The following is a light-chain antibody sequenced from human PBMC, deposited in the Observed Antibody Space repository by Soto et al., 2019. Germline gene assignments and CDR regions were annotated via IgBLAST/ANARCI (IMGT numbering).Light chain of an antibody. CDR3: SSYAGSNMVV. Sequence: QSALTQSPSASGSPGQSVTISCTGTSSDVGGHNYVSWYQHHPGKAPKLMIYEVSKRPSGVPDRFSGSKSGNTASLTVSGLQAEDEADYYCSSYAGSNMVVFGGGTKLTVL. J-gene: IGLJ2*01. CDR1: SSDVGGHNY. V-gene: IGLV2-8*01. CDR2: EVS.